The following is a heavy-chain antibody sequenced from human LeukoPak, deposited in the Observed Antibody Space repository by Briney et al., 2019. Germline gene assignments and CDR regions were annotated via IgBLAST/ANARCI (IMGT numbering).Heavy chain of an antibody. CDR3: AKDWEEADIVVVPAALPRRYYFDY. D-gene: IGHD2-2*01. V-gene: IGHV3-30*02. CDR2: IRYDGSNK. J-gene: IGHJ4*02. Sequence: GGSLRLSCAASGFTFSSYGMHWVRQAPGKGLEWVAFIRYDGSNKYYADSVKGRFTISRDSSKNTLYLQMNSLRAEDTAVYYCAKDWEEADIVVVPAALPRRYYFDYWGQGTLVTVSS. CDR1: GFTFSSYG.